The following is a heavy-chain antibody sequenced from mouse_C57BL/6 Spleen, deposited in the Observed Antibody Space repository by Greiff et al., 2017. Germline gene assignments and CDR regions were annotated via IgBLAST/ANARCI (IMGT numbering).Heavy chain of an antibody. CDR1: GFSFNTYA. J-gene: IGHJ4*01. CDR2: IRSKSNNYAT. CDR3: VRQDYYVLMDY. D-gene: IGHD1-1*01. Sequence: EVQRVESGGGLVQPKGSLKLSCAASGFSFNTYAMNWVRQAPGKGLEWVARIRSKSNNYATYYADSVKDRFTISRDDSESMLYLQMNNLKTEDTAMYYCVRQDYYVLMDYWGQGTSVTVSS. V-gene: IGHV10-1*01.